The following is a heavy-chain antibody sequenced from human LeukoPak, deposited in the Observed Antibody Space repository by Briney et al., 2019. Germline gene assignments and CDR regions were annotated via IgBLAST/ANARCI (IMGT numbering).Heavy chain of an antibody. J-gene: IGHJ4*02. V-gene: IGHV3-30*04. D-gene: IGHD3-22*01. CDR1: GFTFSSYA. CDR2: ISYDGSNK. Sequence: RSLSLSCAASGFTFSSYAMYWVRQSPGKGLEWVAVISYDGSNKYYADSVKGRFTISRDNSKNTLYLQMNSLRAEDTAVYYCARDARTVGITMIVVGFDYWGQGTLVTVSS. CDR3: ARDARTVGITMIVVGFDY.